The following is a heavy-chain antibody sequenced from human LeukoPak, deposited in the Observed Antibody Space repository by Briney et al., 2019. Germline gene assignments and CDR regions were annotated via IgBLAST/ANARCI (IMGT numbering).Heavy chain of an antibody. CDR2: INIHNGYT. CDR1: GYTFSSYG. V-gene: IGHV1-18*01. CDR3: AREAPQSNWRGDYFDY. Sequence: GASVKVSCKASGYTFSSYGISWVRQAPGQGLEGMGWINIHNGYTIYGQKIQGRFTMTADKSTNTANMDLRSLRSDDTAVYYGAREAPQSNWRGDYFDYWGQGTQVTVSS. D-gene: IGHD1-1*01. J-gene: IGHJ4*02.